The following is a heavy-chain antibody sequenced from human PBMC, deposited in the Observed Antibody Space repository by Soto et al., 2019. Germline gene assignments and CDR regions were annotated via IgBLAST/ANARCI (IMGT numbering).Heavy chain of an antibody. D-gene: IGHD2-2*01. Sequence: PSETLSLTCAVYGGSFSGYYWNWIRQSPGRGLEWIGEINQSGSTSYNPSLKSRVTISVDTSKNHFSLKLTSVTAADTAVYYCARGRELYCSSTSCFLNWFDPWGQGTLVTVSS. V-gene: IGHV4-34*01. CDR2: INQSGST. CDR1: GGSFSGYY. CDR3: ARGRELYCSSTSCFLNWFDP. J-gene: IGHJ5*02.